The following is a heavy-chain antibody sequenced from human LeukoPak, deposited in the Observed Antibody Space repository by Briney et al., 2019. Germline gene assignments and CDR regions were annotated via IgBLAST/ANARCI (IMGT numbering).Heavy chain of an antibody. CDR1: GFTFSGFA. D-gene: IGHD1-26*01. CDR2: ISGSGDNT. CDR3: AKMKGHPLPKYYMDV. J-gene: IGHJ6*01. Sequence: HAGGSLRLSCAASGFTFSGFAMSWVRRTPGKGLEWVSGISGSGDNTLYADSVKGRFTISRDNSKNTLYLEMNGLRAEDTAIYYCAKMKGHPLPKYYMDVWGQGTTVTVSS. V-gene: IGHV3-23*01.